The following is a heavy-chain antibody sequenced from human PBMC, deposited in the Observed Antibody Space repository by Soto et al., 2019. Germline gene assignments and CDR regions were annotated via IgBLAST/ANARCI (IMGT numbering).Heavy chain of an antibody. D-gene: IGHD1-26*01. V-gene: IGHV2-5*01. J-gene: IGHJ4*02. CDR3: AHRQPELPTTKAGYYFDY. Sequence: GPTLVNPTQTLTLTCTFSGFSLSTSGVGVGWIRQPPGKALEWLALIYWNDDKRYSPSLKSRLTITKDTSKNQVVLTMTNMDPVDTATYYCAHRQPELPTTKAGYYFDYWGQGTLVTVSS. CDR2: IYWNDDK. CDR1: GFSLSTSGVG.